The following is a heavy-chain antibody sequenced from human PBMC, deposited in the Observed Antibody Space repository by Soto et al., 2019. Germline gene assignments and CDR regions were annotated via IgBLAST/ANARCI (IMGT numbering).Heavy chain of an antibody. CDR1: GFAFTHVW. J-gene: IGHJ3*02. V-gene: IGHV3-15*01. Sequence: EVQLLESGGDLAEPGGSLRLSCAASGFAFTHVWMTWVRQAPGRGLEWVGRIKRKIDGETTNYAAPVKGRFTISRDDSKNTLYLQMNSLKTDDSAVYYCAADRYCSSTTCPGAFDIWGQGTTV. D-gene: IGHD2-2*01. CDR2: IKRKIDGETT. CDR3: AADRYCSSTTCPGAFDI.